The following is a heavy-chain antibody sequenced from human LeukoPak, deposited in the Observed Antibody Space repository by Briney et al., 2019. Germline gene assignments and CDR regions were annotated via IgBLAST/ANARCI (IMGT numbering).Heavy chain of an antibody. Sequence: PGGSLRLSCAASGFTVSSNYMSWVRQAPRNGLEWVSVIYSGGSTYYAASVKGRFTISRDNSKNTLYLRMNSLRAEDTAVYYCARGPAIWGQGTMVTVSS. CDR2: IYSGGST. CDR3: ARGPAI. CDR1: GFTVSSNY. J-gene: IGHJ3*02. V-gene: IGHV3-66*01.